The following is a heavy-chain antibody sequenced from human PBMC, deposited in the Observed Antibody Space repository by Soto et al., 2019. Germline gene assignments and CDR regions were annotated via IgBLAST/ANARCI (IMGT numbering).Heavy chain of an antibody. V-gene: IGHV1-18*04. CDR2: ISAYNGNT. Sequence: QVQLVQSGAEVKKPGASMKVSCKASGYTFTSYGISWVRQAPGQGLEWMGWISAYNGNTNYAQKLQGRVTMTTDTSTSTAYMELRSLRSDDTAVYYCARDPRTTVTTNYYYGMDVWGQGTTVTVSS. J-gene: IGHJ6*02. CDR3: ARDPRTTVTTNYYYGMDV. D-gene: IGHD4-17*01. CDR1: GYTFTSYG.